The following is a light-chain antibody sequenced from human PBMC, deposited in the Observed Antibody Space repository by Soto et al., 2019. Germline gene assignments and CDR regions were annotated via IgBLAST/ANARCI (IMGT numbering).Light chain of an antibody. CDR3: SSYTSISTYV. CDR1: SSDVGGYNF. V-gene: IGLV2-14*01. Sequence: SGLTQPASVSGSPGQSITISCTGTSSDVGGYNFVSWYQQHPGKAPKLMIYDVRNRPSGVSNRFSGSKSVNTASLTISGLQAEDEADYYCSSYTSISTYVFGTGTKVTVL. J-gene: IGLJ1*01. CDR2: DVR.